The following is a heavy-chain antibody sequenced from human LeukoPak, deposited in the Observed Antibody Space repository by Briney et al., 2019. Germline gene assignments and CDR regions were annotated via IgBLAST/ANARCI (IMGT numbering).Heavy chain of an antibody. CDR1: GGSISSSSYY. D-gene: IGHD4-17*01. Sequence: PSETLSLTCTVSGGSISSSSYYWGWIRQPPGKGLEWIGYIYYSGSTYYNPSLKSRVTISVDTSKNQFSLKLSSVTAADTAVYYCARDSSTVTTFDIWGQGTMVTVSS. CDR3: ARDSSTVTTFDI. J-gene: IGHJ3*02. V-gene: IGHV4-39*07. CDR2: IYYSGST.